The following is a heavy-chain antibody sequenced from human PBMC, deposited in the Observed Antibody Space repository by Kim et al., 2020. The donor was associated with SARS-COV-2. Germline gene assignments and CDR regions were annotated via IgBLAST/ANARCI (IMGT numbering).Heavy chain of an antibody. Sequence: YADSVKGRFTISRDNSKNTLYLQMNSLRAEDTAVYYCARDSGSTEYYFDYWGQGTLVTVSS. J-gene: IGHJ4*02. V-gene: IGHV3-30*01. D-gene: IGHD5-12*01. CDR3: ARDSGSTEYYFDY.